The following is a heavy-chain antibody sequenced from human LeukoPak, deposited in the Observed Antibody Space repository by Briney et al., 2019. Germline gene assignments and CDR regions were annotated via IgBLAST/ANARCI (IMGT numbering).Heavy chain of an antibody. J-gene: IGHJ6*02. D-gene: IGHD2-2*01. CDR3: ASCSSSTSCYGGGYYYYYYGMDV. Sequence: GASVKVSCKASGYTFTSYGISSVRQAPGQGLEWMGWISAYNGNTNYAQKLQGRVTMTTDTSTSTAYMELRSLRSDDTAVYYCASCSSSTSCYGGGYYYYYYGMDVWGQGTTVTVSS. V-gene: IGHV1-18*01. CDR1: GYTFTSYG. CDR2: ISAYNGNT.